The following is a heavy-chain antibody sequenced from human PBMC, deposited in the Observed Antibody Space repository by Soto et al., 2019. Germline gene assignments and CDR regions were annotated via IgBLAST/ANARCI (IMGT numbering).Heavy chain of an antibody. D-gene: IGHD2-2*01. Sequence: GASVKVSCTVSGYTLTELSMHWVRQAPGKGLEWMGGFDPEDGETIYAQKFQGRVTMTEDTSTDTAYMELSSLRSEDTAVYYCATGCSSTSCYPGAYWGQGTLVTVSS. J-gene: IGHJ4*02. CDR1: GYTLTELS. CDR2: FDPEDGET. V-gene: IGHV1-24*01. CDR3: ATGCSSTSCYPGAY.